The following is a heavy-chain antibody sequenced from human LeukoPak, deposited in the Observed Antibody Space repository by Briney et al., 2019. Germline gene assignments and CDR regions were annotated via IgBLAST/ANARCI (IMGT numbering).Heavy chain of an antibody. J-gene: IGHJ3*02. V-gene: IGHV4-34*01. CDR1: GGSFSGYY. Sequence: SETLSLTCAVSGGSFSGYYWSWIRQPPGKGLEWIGEINHSGSTNYNPSLKSRVTISVDTSKNQFSLKLSSVTAADTAVYYCARGFRAYCSSTSCYGAFDIWGQGTMVTVSS. CDR2: INHSGST. CDR3: ARGFRAYCSSTSCYGAFDI. D-gene: IGHD2-2*01.